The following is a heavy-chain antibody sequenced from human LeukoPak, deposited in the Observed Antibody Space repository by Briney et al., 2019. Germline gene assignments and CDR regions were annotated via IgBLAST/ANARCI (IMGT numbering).Heavy chain of an antibody. CDR1: GYTFIGYY. Sequence: ASVKVSCKASGYTFIGYYMHWVRQAPGQGLEWMGWINPNSGGTNYAQKFQGRVTMTRDTSISTAYMELSRLRSDDTAVYYCARVLVNTMVTLEFDPWGQGTLVTVSS. V-gene: IGHV1-2*02. J-gene: IGHJ5*02. D-gene: IGHD3-10*01. CDR2: INPNSGGT. CDR3: ARVLVNTMVTLEFDP.